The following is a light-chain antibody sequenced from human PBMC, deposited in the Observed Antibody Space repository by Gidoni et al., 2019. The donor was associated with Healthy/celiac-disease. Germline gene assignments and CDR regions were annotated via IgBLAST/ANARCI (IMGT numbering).Light chain of an antibody. CDR3: QQYGSSPPWT. Sequence: DIVLTQSPGTLSSSPGERATLSCRASQSVSSSYLAWYQQKPGQAPRLLIYGASSRATGIPDRFSGSGSGTDFTLTISRLEPEDFAVYYCQQYGSSPPWTFGQGTKVEIK. J-gene: IGKJ1*01. CDR2: GAS. V-gene: IGKV3-20*01. CDR1: QSVSSSY.